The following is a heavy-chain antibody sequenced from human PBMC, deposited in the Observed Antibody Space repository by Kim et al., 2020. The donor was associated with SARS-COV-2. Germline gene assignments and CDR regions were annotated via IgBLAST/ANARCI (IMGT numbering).Heavy chain of an antibody. Sequence: SETLSLTCTVSGGSISSGGYYWSWIRQHPGKGREWIGYTYYSGSTYYNPSLKSRVTISVDTSKNQFSLKLCSVTAADTAVYYCARVVGGYYSFDYWGQGTLVTVSS. CDR3: ARVVGGYYSFDY. V-gene: IGHV4-31*03. CDR2: TYYSGST. J-gene: IGHJ4*02. CDR1: GGSISSGGYY. D-gene: IGHD3-22*01.